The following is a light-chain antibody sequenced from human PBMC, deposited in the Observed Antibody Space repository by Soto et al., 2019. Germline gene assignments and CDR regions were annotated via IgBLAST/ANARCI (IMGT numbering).Light chain of an antibody. J-gene: IGKJ4*01. CDR3: QQCNSWPLT. Sequence: EIVLTQSPATLSLSPGEGATLSCRASQSVGSYLAWYQKKSGQPPRLLIYDASKRATDIPARFRGSGSGTDFTLTINRLAPEDFAIYYCQQCNSWPLTFGGGTKVEI. CDR2: DAS. CDR1: QSVGSY. V-gene: IGKV3-11*01.